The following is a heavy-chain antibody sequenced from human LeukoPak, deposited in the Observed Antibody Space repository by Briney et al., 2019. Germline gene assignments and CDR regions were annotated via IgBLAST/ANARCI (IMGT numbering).Heavy chain of an antibody. J-gene: IGHJ4*02. CDR3: ARYTSGRYYFDY. V-gene: IGHV4-39*01. CDR1: GVSISSRNYY. Sequence: SETLSLTCTVSGVSISSRNYYWGWLRQPPGKGLEWIASIYYSGSTYYNPSLKSRVTISVDTSKNQFSLKLSSVTAADTAVYYCARYTSGRYYFDYWGQGTLVTVPP. D-gene: IGHD6-19*01. CDR2: IYYSGST.